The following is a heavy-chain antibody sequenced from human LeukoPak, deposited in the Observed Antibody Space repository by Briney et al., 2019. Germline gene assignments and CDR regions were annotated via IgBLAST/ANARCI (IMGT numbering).Heavy chain of an antibody. CDR2: INPHSGGT. J-gene: IGHJ5*02. CDR1: GYTFTDYY. CDR3: APVPCVISSCSPDNWFDP. D-gene: IGHD2-2*01. Sequence: ASVKVSCKASGYTFTDYYILWLRQAPGQGLEWVGWINPHSGGTNFAQRFQGRVTMTRDTSISTVYMELTRLTSDDTAVYYCAPVPCVISSCSPDNWFDPWGQETLVTVSS. V-gene: IGHV1-2*02.